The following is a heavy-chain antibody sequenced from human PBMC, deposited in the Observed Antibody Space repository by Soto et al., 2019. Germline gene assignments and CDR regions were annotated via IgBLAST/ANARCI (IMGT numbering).Heavy chain of an antibody. CDR3: ARVGESYDILTGYYQNNWFDP. CDR2: IYYSGST. J-gene: IGHJ5*02. V-gene: IGHV4-59*01. D-gene: IGHD3-9*01. CDR1: GGSISSYY. Sequence: PSETLSLTCTVSGGSISSYYWSWIRQPPGKGLEWIGYIYYSGSTNYNPSLKSRVTISVDTSKNQFSLKLSSVTAADTAVYYCARVGESYDILTGYYQNNWFDPRGQGTPVTVSS.